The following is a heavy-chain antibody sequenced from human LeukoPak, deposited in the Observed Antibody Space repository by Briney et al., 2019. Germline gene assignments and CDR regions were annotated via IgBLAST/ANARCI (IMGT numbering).Heavy chain of an antibody. V-gene: IGHV3-7*01. CDR3: ARDGRRWYYDSRAPYYYMDV. CDR2: IKQDGSEK. Sequence: GGSLRLSCAASGFTFSSYWMSWVRQAPGKGLEWVANIKQDGSEKYYVDSVKGRFTISRDNAKNSLYLQMNSLRAEDTAVYYCARDGRRWYYDSRAPYYYMDVWGKGTTVTVSS. J-gene: IGHJ6*03. D-gene: IGHD3-22*01. CDR1: GFTFSSYW.